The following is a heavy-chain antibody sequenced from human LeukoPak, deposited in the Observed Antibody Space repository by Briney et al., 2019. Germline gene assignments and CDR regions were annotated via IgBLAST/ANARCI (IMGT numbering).Heavy chain of an antibody. CDR2: IHKDGSEK. D-gene: IGHD6-13*01. CDR1: GFTYSDYW. CDR3: ASSSWYATAY. J-gene: IGHJ4*02. Sequence: GGSLRLSCVVSGFTYSDYWMTWVRQAPGKGLEWVANIHKDGSEKHYVDSVKGRFTISRDNAKNSLYLQMNSLRAEDTAVYYCASSSWYATAYWGQGSLVTVSS. V-gene: IGHV3-7*01.